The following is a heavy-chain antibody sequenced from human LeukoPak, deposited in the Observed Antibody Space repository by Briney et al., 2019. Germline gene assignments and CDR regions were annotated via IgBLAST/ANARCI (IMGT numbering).Heavy chain of an antibody. CDR2: ISNYGGST. J-gene: IGHJ5*02. CDR3: VKDYYGSGSYSWFDP. CDR1: GFTFSSYA. V-gene: IGHV3-64D*06. D-gene: IGHD3-10*01. Sequence: GGSLRLSCSASGFTFSSYAMHWVRQAPGKGLEYVSVISNYGGSTYYADSVKGRFTISRDNSKNMLYLQMSSVRAEDTAVYYCVKDYYGSGSYSWFDPWGQGTLVTVSS.